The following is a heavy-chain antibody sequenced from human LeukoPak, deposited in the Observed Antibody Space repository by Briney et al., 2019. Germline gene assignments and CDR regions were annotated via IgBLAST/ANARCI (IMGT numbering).Heavy chain of an antibody. V-gene: IGHV3-48*02. D-gene: IGHD3-9*01. Sequence: GSLRLSCAASGFTFSNKWMHWVRQAPGKGLEWVSYISSTSSTIYYADSVKGRFTISRDNAKNSLYLQLNSLRDEDTAVYYCARDSGYAGASEISGQGTMVTVSS. J-gene: IGHJ3*02. CDR3: ARDSGYAGASEI. CDR1: GFTFSNKW. CDR2: ISSTSSTI.